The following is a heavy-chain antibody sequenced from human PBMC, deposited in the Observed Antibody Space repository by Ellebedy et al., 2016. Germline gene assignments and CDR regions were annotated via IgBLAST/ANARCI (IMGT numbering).Heavy chain of an antibody. V-gene: IGHV4-34*01. CDR3: ARGRDY. Sequence: SETLSLTCAVYGGSFSGYYWSWIRQPPGKGLEWIGEINHSGSTNYNPSLKSRVTISVDTSKNQFPLKLSSVTAADTAVYYCARGRDYWGQGTLVTVFS. J-gene: IGHJ4*02. CDR2: INHSGST. CDR1: GGSFSGYY.